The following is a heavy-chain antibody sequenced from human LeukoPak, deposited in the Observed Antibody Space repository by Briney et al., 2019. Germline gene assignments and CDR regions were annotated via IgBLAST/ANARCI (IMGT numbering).Heavy chain of an antibody. D-gene: IGHD3-22*01. CDR1: GFTFGNYW. V-gene: IGHV3-7*01. CDR2: IKEDGSEK. Sequence: GGSLRLSCAASGFTFGNYWMGWVRQAPGKGLEWVANIKEDGSEKDYVDSVKGRFTISRDNAKNSLYLQMNSLRAEDTAMYYCARDRIVNWDQGALVTVSS. J-gene: IGHJ4*02. CDR3: ARDRIVN.